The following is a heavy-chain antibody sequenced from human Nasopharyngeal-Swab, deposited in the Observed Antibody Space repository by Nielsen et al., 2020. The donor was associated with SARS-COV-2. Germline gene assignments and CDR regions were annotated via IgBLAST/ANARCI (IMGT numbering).Heavy chain of an antibody. D-gene: IGHD6-13*01. Sequence: SLKISCAASGFTFGDYAMHWVRQVPGKGLEWVSGICYNSDTTVYADSVKGRFTISRDNAKNSLYLQMNSLRTEDTAFYYCAKSPTQREQHTLIDYWGQGTLVTVSS. CDR2: ICYNSDTT. J-gene: IGHJ4*02. CDR3: AKSPTQREQHTLIDY. CDR1: GFTFGDYA. V-gene: IGHV3-9*01.